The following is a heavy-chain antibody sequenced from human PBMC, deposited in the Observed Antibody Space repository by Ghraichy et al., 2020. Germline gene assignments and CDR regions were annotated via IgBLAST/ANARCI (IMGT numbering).Heavy chain of an antibody. Sequence: LSLTCAASGFTFSSYAMSWVRQAPGKGLEWVSGISGSGVTTYYADSVKGRFTISRDNSKNTLYLQMNSLRAEDTAVYYCAKGAVVAVYYFDYWGQGTLVTVSS. V-gene: IGHV3-23*01. D-gene: IGHD3-22*01. CDR1: GFTFSSYA. J-gene: IGHJ4*02. CDR3: AKGAVVAVYYFDY. CDR2: ISGSGVTT.